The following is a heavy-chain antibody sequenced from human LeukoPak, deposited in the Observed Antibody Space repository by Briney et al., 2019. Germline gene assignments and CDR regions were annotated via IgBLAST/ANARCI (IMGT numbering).Heavy chain of an antibody. J-gene: IGHJ3*02. D-gene: IGHD1-14*01. CDR3: ARDRISINALDM. CDR1: GASISGHY. CDR2: ISHIGST. Sequence: PSETLSLTCTVSGASISGHYLTWLRQPPGKGLEWIGYISHIGSTNYNPSLKSRVTISVDTSENQFSLKLTSVTAADTAVYYCARDRISINALDMWGQGTMVTVSS. V-gene: IGHV4-59*11.